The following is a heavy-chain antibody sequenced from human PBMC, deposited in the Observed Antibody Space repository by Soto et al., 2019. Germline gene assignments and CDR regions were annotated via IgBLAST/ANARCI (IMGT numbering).Heavy chain of an antibody. D-gene: IGHD6-19*01. V-gene: IGHV4-4*07. CDR2: IYASGST. Sequence: QVQLQASGPTLVKPSETLSLTCTVSGDSISGYYWNWIRQPAGKGLDWIGRIYASGSTTSNRSLRSRVALSVDTSKKQCSLNLNSVTAADTAMYYCAGCAYSSAWYTAFDSWSEGILVTVSS. J-gene: IGHJ4*02. CDR3: AGCAYSSAWYTAFDS. CDR1: GDSISGYY.